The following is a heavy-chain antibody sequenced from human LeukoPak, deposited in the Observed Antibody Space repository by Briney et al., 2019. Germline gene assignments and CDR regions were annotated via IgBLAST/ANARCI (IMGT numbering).Heavy chain of an antibody. CDR3: VKDLVAASENVRGWYPMDY. Sequence: GGSLRLSCAASGFTFAEYTMHWVRQAPGKGLEWVSLISWNGARIHYGDSVKGRFTISRDNSKNSLYLQMNSLRTEDTALYYCVKDLVAASENVRGWYPMDYWGQGTLVTVSA. CDR2: ISWNGARI. J-gene: IGHJ4*02. V-gene: IGHV3-43*01. CDR1: GFTFAEYT. D-gene: IGHD6-19*01.